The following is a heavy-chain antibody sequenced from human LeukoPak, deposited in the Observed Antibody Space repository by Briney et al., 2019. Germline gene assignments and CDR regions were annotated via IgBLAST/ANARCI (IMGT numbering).Heavy chain of an antibody. V-gene: IGHV4-4*07. Sequence: NPSETLSLTCTVSGGSTSSYYWSWIRQPAGKGLEWIGRIYTSGSTNYNPSLKSRVTMSVDTSKNQFSLKLSSVTAADTAVYYCARARGSGYYLGNWFDPWGQGTLVTVSS. CDR1: GGSTSSYY. CDR3: ARARGSGYYLGNWFDP. CDR2: IYTSGST. D-gene: IGHD3-3*01. J-gene: IGHJ5*02.